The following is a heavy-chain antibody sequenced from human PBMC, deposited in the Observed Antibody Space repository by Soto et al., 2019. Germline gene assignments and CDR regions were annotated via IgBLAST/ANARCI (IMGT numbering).Heavy chain of an antibody. D-gene: IGHD1-7*01. Sequence: GSLRLSCAASGFTFSNAWMNWVRQAPGNGLEWVGRIKSKTDGGTTDYAAPVKGRFTISRDDSKNTLYLQMNSLKTEDTAVYYCTTDWHLSTGTTELYFDYWGQGTLVTVSS. CDR1: GFTFSNAW. J-gene: IGHJ4*02. CDR2: IKSKTDGGTT. V-gene: IGHV3-15*07. CDR3: TTDWHLSTGTTELYFDY.